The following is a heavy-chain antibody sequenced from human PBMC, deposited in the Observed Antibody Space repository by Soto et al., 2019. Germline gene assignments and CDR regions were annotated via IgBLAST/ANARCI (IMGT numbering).Heavy chain of an antibody. J-gene: IGHJ1*01. V-gene: IGHV4-34*01. D-gene: IGHD2-15*01. Sequence: SETLSLTCAVYGGSFSGYYWSWIRQPPGKGLEWIGEINHSGSTNYNPSLKSRVTISVDTSKNQFSLKLSSVTAADRAVYYCARVGFCSVGSCSHPLLAFADWGQGTLVPVSS. CDR1: GGSFSGYY. CDR2: INHSGST. CDR3: ARVGFCSVGSCSHPLLAFAD.